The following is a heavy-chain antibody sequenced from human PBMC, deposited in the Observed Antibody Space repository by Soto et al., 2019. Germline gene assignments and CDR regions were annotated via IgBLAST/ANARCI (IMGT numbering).Heavy chain of an antibody. J-gene: IGHJ2*01. CDR2: IYSAGRT. CDR1: NFTVSNHY. CDR3: ARHSSGTHIGWYFDL. Sequence: EVQVVESGGSLIQPGGSLRLSCAASNFTVSNHYMSWVRQAPGKGLEWVSVIYSAGRTYYADSVKGRFTISRDNSKNTLFLQMNSLRAEDTAVYYCARHSSGTHIGWYFDLWGRGTLVTVSS. D-gene: IGHD1-26*01. V-gene: IGHV3-53*01.